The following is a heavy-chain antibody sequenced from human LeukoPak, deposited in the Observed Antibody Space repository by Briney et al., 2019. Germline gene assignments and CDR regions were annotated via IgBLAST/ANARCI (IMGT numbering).Heavy chain of an antibody. CDR3: ARGNKWSFDS. J-gene: IGHJ4*02. CDR1: GFTLSTYW. D-gene: IGHD2-15*01. CDR2: INSDGSAT. Sequence: GGSLRLSCVASGFTLSTYWMHWVRQAPGKGLVWVSRINSDGSATSYADSVTVRFTISRDSAKNTLYLQMNSLRPEDTAVYYCARGNKWSFDSWGQGALVTVSS. V-gene: IGHV3-74*01.